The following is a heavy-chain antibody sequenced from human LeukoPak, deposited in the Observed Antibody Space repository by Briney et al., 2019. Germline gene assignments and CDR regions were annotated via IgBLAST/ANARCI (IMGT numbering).Heavy chain of an antibody. Sequence: GASVKVPCKASGYTFTGYYMHWVRQAPGQGLEWMGWINPNSGGTNYAQKFQGRVTMTRDTSISTAYMELSRLRSDDTAVYYCAREGNGIVVVVAYWGQGTLVTVSS. CDR1: GYTFTGYY. V-gene: IGHV1-2*02. J-gene: IGHJ4*02. D-gene: IGHD2-15*01. CDR3: AREGNGIVVVVAY. CDR2: INPNSGGT.